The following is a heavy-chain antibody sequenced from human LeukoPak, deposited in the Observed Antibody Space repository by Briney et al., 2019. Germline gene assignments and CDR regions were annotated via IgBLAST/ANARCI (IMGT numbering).Heavy chain of an antibody. J-gene: IGHJ5*02. V-gene: IGHV3-74*01. CDR1: GFTFSGFW. CDR2: ISFDGSDA. Sequence: GGSLRLSCAASGFTFSGFWMHWVRQAPGKGLVWVSCISFDGSDATYADSVKGRFTISRDNAKNSLYLQMNSLRAEDTAVYYCARRDTIFGDSNGFDPWGQGTLVTVSS. D-gene: IGHD3-3*01. CDR3: ARRDTIFGDSNGFDP.